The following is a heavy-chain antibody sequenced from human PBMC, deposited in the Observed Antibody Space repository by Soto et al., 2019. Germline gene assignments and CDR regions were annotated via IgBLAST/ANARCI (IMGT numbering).Heavy chain of an antibody. J-gene: IGHJ4*02. CDR2: IIPIFGTA. CDR3: ARDRGGGSYFRYYFDY. Sequence: QVQLVQSGAAVKKPGSSVTVSCKASGGTFSSYAISWVRQAPGQGLEWMGGIIPIFGTANYAQKFQGRDTITADESTSTAYMELSILRAEDTAVYYCARDRGGGSYFRYYFDYWGQGTLVTVSS. CDR1: GGTFSSYA. D-gene: IGHD1-26*01. V-gene: IGHV1-69*01.